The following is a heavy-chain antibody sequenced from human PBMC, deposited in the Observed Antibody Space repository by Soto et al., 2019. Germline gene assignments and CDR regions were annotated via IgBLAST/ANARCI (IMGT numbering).Heavy chain of an antibody. CDR3: ATQRTALSPFDP. D-gene: IGHD1-1*01. V-gene: IGHV1-8*03. J-gene: IGHJ5*02. CDR2: MNPGSGKT. Sequence: ASVKVSCKASGYTFINFDISWVRQAAGQGLEWLGWMNPGSGKTGYASKFQGRVTITADRSSSAAYLELSSLTSDDTGVYYCATQRTALSPFDPWGQGTLVTVSS. CDR1: GYTFINFD.